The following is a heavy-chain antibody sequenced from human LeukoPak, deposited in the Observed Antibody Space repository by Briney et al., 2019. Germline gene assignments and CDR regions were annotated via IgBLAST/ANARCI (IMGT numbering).Heavy chain of an antibody. D-gene: IGHD1-26*01. CDR3: ARKGGATTYGYYYYYMDV. CDR1: GFTFSSYW. Sequence: PGGSLRLSCAASGFTFSSYWMSWVRQAPGKGLEWEANIKQDGSEKYYVDSVKGRFTISRDNAKNSLYLQMNSLRAEDTAVYYCARKGGATTYGYYYYYMDVWGKGTTVTISS. V-gene: IGHV3-7*01. J-gene: IGHJ6*03. CDR2: IKQDGSEK.